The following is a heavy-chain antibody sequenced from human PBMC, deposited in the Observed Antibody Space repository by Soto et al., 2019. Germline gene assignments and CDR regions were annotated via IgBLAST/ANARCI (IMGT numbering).Heavy chain of an antibody. V-gene: IGHV4-59*01. CDR1: GVSISSYY. Sequence: SETLSLTCTVSGVSISSYYWSWIRQPPGKGLEWIGYIYYSGSTNYNPSLKSRVTISVDTSKNQFSLKLSSVTAADTAVDYCAGVREREAADDYFDSWDQGTRVTVSS. D-gene: IGHD1-1*01. CDR2: IYYSGST. J-gene: IGHJ4*02. CDR3: AGVREREAADDYFDS.